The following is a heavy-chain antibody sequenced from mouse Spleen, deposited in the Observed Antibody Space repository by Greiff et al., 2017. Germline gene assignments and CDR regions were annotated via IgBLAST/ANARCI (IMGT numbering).Heavy chain of an antibody. D-gene: IGHD1-1*01. Sequence: EVMLVESGGGLVKPGGSLKLSCAASGFTFSDYGMHWVRQAPEKGLEWVAYISSGSSTIYYADTVKGRFTISRDNAKNTLFLQMTSLRSEDTAMYYCARAITTVVAKDFDYWGQGTTLTVSS. CDR3: ARAITTVVAKDFDY. V-gene: IGHV5-17*01. J-gene: IGHJ2*01. CDR2: ISSGSSTI. CDR1: GFTFSDYG.